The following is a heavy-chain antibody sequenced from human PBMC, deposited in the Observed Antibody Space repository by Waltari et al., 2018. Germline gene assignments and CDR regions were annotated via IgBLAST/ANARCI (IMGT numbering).Heavy chain of an antibody. CDR3: AKDHPVAPEYFQH. CDR2: IRYDGSNK. J-gene: IGHJ1*01. Sequence: QVQLVESGGGVVQPGGSLRLSCAASGFTFSSYGMHWVRQAPGKGLEWVAFIRYDGSNKYYADSVKGRVTISRDNSKNTLYLQMNSLRAEDTAVYYCAKDHPVAPEYFQHWGQGTLVTVSS. D-gene: IGHD6-19*01. CDR1: GFTFSSYG. V-gene: IGHV3-30*02.